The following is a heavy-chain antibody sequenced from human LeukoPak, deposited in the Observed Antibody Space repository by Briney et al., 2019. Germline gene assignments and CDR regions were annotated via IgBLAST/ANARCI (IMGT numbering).Heavy chain of an antibody. CDR1: GYTFTSYY. CDR2: INPSGGST. D-gene: IGHD3/OR15-3a*01. Sequence: ASVKVSCKASGYTFTSYYMHWVRQAPGQGLEWMGLINPSGGSTSYAQKFQGRVTMTRDTSTSTVYMELSSLRSEDTAVYYCARSGVLDSTPGAFDIWGQGTMVTVSS. J-gene: IGHJ3*02. V-gene: IGHV1-46*01. CDR3: ARSGVLDSTPGAFDI.